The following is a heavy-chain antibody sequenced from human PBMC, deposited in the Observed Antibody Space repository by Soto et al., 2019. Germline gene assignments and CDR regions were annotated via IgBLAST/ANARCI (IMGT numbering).Heavy chain of an antibody. Sequence: SETLSLTCAVSGGSFSSYYWSWMRQPPGKGLEWIGYIYYSGSTKNNTSLESRVTMSIDTSKNQFSLKLISVTAADTAVYYCASVKNWNVFDYWGQGTLVTVSS. V-gene: IGHV4-59*01. CDR2: IYYSGST. CDR1: GGSFSSYY. J-gene: IGHJ4*02. D-gene: IGHD1-1*01. CDR3: ASVKNWNVFDY.